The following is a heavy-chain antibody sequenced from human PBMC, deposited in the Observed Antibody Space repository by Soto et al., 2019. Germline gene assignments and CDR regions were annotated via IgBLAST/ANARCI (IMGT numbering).Heavy chain of an antibody. D-gene: IGHD3-22*01. CDR3: ARVSYYDSSGPDWFDP. CDR1: GGTFSSYA. J-gene: IGHJ5*02. Sequence: SVKVSCKAPGGTFSSYAISWVRQAPGQGLEWMGGIIPIFGTANYAQKFQGRVTITADESTSTAYMELSSLRSEDTAVYYCARVSYYDSSGPDWFDPWGQGTLVTVSS. CDR2: IIPIFGTA. V-gene: IGHV1-69*13.